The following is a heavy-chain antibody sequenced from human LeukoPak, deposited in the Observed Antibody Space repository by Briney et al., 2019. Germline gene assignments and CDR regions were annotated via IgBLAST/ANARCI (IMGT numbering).Heavy chain of an antibody. V-gene: IGHV1-2*02. J-gene: IGHJ4*02. CDR3: ASSVVIANFDY. CDR1: GYTFTGYY. CDR2: INPNSGGT. Sequence: RASVKVSCKASGYTFTGYYMHWVRQAPGQGLEWMGWINPNSGGTNYAQKFQGRVTITADKSTSTAYMELSSLRSEDTAVYYCASSVVIANFDYWGQGTLVTVSS. D-gene: IGHD3-22*01.